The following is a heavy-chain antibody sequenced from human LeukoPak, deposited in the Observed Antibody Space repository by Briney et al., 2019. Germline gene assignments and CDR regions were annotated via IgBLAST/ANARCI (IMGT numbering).Heavy chain of an antibody. CDR2: ITSGGGT. Sequence: GGSLRLSCAASGFTFSSYAMTWVRQAPGQGLEWVSGITSGGGTYYADSVKGRFTISRDNSKNTLYVQMSSLRAEDTAVYYCAKSVGSGSYYNNDCWGQGTLVTVSS. V-gene: IGHV3-23*01. CDR1: GFTFSSYA. J-gene: IGHJ4*02. CDR3: AKSVGSGSYYNNDC. D-gene: IGHD3-10*01.